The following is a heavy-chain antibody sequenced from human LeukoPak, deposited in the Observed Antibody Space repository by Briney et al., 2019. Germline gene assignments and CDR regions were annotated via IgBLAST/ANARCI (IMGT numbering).Heavy chain of an antibody. V-gene: IGHV1-69*04. CDR3: ASPISTYYRGYSGYDRSYWYFDL. Sequence: SVKVPCKASGGTFSSYAISWVRQAPGQGLEWMGRIIPILGIANYAQKFQGRVTITADKSTSTAYMELSSLRSEDTAVYYCASPISTYYRGYSGYDRSYWYFDLWGRGTLVTVSS. D-gene: IGHD5-12*01. CDR2: IIPILGIA. J-gene: IGHJ2*01. CDR1: GGTFSSYA.